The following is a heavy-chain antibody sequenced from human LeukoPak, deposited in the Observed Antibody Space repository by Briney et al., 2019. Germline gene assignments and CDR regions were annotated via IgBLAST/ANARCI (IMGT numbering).Heavy chain of an antibody. CDR1: GGSISSSSYY. V-gene: IGHV4-39*07. CDR2: IYYSGST. D-gene: IGHD3-22*01. CDR3: ASTYYYDSSGYRNYYYYYMDV. Sequence: NPSETLSLTCTVSGGSISSSSYYWGWIRQPPGKGLEWIGSIYYSGSTYYNPSLKSRVTISVDTSKNQFSLKLSSVTAADTAVYYCASTYYYDSSGYRNYYYYYMDVWGKGTTVTVSS. J-gene: IGHJ6*03.